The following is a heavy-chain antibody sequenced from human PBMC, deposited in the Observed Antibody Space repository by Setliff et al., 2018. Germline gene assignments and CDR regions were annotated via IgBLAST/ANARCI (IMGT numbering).Heavy chain of an antibody. CDR2: INHSGST. CDR3: ARQRLLPAAKYFDL. D-gene: IGHD2-2*01. CDR1: GGSISSGGYY. J-gene: IGHJ4*02. V-gene: IGHV4-39*01. Sequence: SETLSLTCTVSGGSISSGGYYWSWIRQPPGKGLEWIGEINHSGSTNCNPSLRSRLSISVDTSKNQFSLRLSSVSAADTAVYYCARQRLLPAAKYFDLWGQGTLVTVSS.